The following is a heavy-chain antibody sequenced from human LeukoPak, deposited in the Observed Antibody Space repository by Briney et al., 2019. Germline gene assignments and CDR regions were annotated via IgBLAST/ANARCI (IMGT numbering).Heavy chain of an antibody. V-gene: IGHV1-2*02. CDR1: GYTFTGYY. CDR3: ARDPPYSIDPAAMD. CDR2: INPNSGGT. J-gene: IGHJ4*02. Sequence: GASVKVSCKASGYTFTGYYMHWVRQAPGQGLEWMGWINPNSGGTNYAQKFQGRVTMTRDTSISTAYMELSRLRSDDTAVYYCARDPPYSIDPAAMDWGQGTLVTVSS. D-gene: IGHD5-18*01.